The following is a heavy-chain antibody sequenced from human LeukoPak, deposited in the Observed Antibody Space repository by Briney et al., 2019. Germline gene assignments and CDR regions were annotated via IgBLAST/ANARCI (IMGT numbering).Heavy chain of an antibody. J-gene: IGHJ4*02. D-gene: IGHD6-13*01. CDR1: GGSISGHY. CDR3: TRDEAAAAN. V-gene: IGHV3-7*01. CDR2: IKQDGREI. Sequence: ETLSLTCTVSGGSISGHYWSWVRQAPGKGPEWVANIKQDGREIHYLDSVKGRFTISRDNARSSLYLQMNSLRVEDTAVYYCTRDEAAAANWGQGTLVTVSS.